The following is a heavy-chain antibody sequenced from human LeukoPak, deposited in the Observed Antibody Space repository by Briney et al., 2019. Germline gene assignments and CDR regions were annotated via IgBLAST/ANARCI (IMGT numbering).Heavy chain of an antibody. CDR3: ARLSVQSLNFDY. Sequence: GSLRLSCAASGFTFSSYWMSWVRQPPGKGLEWIGSIYYSGSTYYNPSLKSRVTISVDTSKNQFSLKLSSVTAADTAVYYCARLSVQSLNFDYWGQGTLVTVSS. CDR2: IYYSGST. V-gene: IGHV4-39*01. CDR1: GFTFSSYW. D-gene: IGHD3-10*01. J-gene: IGHJ4*02.